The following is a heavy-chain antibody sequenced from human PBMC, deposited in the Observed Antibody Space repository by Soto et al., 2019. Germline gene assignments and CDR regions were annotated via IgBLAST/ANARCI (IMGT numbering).Heavy chain of an antibody. D-gene: IGHD6-13*01. CDR2: FDPEDGET. J-gene: IGHJ4*02. V-gene: IGHV1-24*01. Sequence: VASVKVSCKVSGYTLTELSMHWVRQAPGKGLEWMGGFDPEDGETIYAQKFQGRVTMTEDTSTDTAYMELSSLRSEDTAVYYCATVRPVWDRGYSSSWYKVGYFDYWGQGTLVTVSS. CDR1: GYTLTELS. CDR3: ATVRPVWDRGYSSSWYKVGYFDY.